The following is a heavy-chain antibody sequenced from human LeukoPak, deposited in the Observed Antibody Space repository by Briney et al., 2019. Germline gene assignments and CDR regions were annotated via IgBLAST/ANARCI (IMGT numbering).Heavy chain of an antibody. D-gene: IGHD2-21*02. CDR3: ATDRDNSDWQKRFDS. Sequence: GGSLRLPCAASGFTFSTYWMTWYGQAPGKGREGVGNINQDASEINYVDSVRGRFTISRDNAKNSLHLQMNSLRAEDTAVYYCATDRDNSDWQKRFDSWGQGTLVTVSS. J-gene: IGHJ4*02. CDR1: GFTFSTYW. V-gene: IGHV3-7*01. CDR2: INQDASEI.